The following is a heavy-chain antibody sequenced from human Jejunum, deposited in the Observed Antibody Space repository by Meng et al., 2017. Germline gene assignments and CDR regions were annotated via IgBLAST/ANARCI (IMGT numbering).Heavy chain of an antibody. J-gene: IGHJ4*02. Sequence: GGSLRLSCAASEFTLSDYGMNWVRQAPGKGLEWVSSISGGGDTSYADSVRGRFTISRDNSQNTLYLQMNSLRADDAAVYYCAKELEPFCTRSICYRRRPYFDLWGRGTLVTVSS. D-gene: IGHD2-8*02. CDR1: EFTLSDYG. V-gene: IGHV3-23*01. CDR2: ISGGGDT. CDR3: AKELEPFCTRSICYRRRPYFDL.